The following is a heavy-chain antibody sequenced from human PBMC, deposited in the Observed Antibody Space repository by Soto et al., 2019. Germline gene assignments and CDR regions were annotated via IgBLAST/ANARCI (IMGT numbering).Heavy chain of an antibody. V-gene: IGHV3-33*01. CDR1: GFTFSSYG. J-gene: IGHJ6*03. CDR2: IWYDGSNK. CDR3: ARDSGDRYYYYYMDV. Sequence: QVQLVESGGGVVQPGRSLRLSCAASGFTFSSYGMHWVRQAPGKGLEWVAVIWYDGSNKYYADSVKGRFTISRDNSKNTLYLQMNSLRAEDTAVYYCARDSGDRYYYYYMDVWGKGTTVTVSS. D-gene: IGHD4-17*01.